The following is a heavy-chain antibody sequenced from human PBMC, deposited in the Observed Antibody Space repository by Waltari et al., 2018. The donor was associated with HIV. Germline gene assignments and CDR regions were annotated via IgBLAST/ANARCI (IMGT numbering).Heavy chain of an antibody. Sequence: VQLVESGGGSIKTGGSLRLSCAGSGFSVRNHWMDWVRQGPGKGMVWVTRIHNDGSNRNYADAVKGRFVISRDNSRNTVYLQLNSVKVEDTAVYFCARASHYIEFSTFDGDYYFDLWGRGTRVAVSS. CDR2: IHNDGSNR. V-gene: IGHV3-74*01. CDR3: ARASHYIEFSTFDGDYYFDL. J-gene: IGHJ4*02. CDR1: GFSVRNHW. D-gene: IGHD3-9*01.